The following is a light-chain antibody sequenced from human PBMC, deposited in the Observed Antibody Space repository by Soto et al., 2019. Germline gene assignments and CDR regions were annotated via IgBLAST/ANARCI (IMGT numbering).Light chain of an antibody. CDR3: QQDTGLPTT. Sequence: DIQLAKSPATLSASVGERATITCRASQSISSWLAWYQQKPGKAPKLLIYKASSLESGVPSRFSGSGSGTEFTLTITRLEPEDSAVYFCQQDTGLPTTFGQGTRLEIK. CDR1: QSISSW. J-gene: IGKJ5*01. CDR2: KAS. V-gene: IGKV1-5*03.